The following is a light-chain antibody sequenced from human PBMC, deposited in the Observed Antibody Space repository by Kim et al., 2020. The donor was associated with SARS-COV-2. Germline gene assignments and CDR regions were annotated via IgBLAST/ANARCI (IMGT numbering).Light chain of an antibody. J-gene: IGKJ1*01. CDR2: RAS. CDR3: QQYSSWT. V-gene: IGKV1-5*03. Sequence: LSASVVDRVTLTCRASQTFNNWLAWYQQKPGKAPKLLIYRASTLEDGVPSRFSGSGSGTEFTLTISSLQPDDFATYYCQQYSSWTFGQGTKVDIK. CDR1: QTFNNW.